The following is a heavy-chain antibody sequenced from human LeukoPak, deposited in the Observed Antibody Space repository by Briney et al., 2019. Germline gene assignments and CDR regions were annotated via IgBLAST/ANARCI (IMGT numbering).Heavy chain of an antibody. J-gene: IGHJ4*02. CDR2: IRPSGDNT. V-gene: IGHV3-23*01. CDR3: AKEGYFHSRGYEDY. Sequence: AGGSLRLSCAASGFTFSSYDMTWVRQAPGRGLEWVSSIRPSGDNTYYGDSVKGRFTISRDNSKNTLYLQMNSLRADDTAVYYCAKEGYFHSRGYEDYWGQGTLVTVSS. CDR1: GFTFSSYD. D-gene: IGHD3-22*01.